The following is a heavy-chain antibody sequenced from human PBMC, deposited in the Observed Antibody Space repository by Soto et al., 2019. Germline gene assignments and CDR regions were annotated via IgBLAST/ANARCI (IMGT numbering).Heavy chain of an antibody. CDR2: IFTTGTTM. J-gene: IGHJ4*02. Sequence: EVQLVESGGSLVQPGGSLRLSCVASGFTFSSYSIVWVRQAPGKGLEWVSYIFTTGTTMYYADSVKGRFTVSRDNAKNSVFLLLNSLRAEETAVYYCARDKDWAFDYWGQGTLVTVSS. D-gene: IGHD3-9*01. V-gene: IGHV3-48*03. CDR3: ARDKDWAFDY. CDR1: GFTFSSYS.